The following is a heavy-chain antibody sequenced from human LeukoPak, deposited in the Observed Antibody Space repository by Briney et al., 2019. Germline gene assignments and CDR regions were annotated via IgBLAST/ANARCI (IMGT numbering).Heavy chain of an antibody. D-gene: IGHD2-2*01. CDR2: IYTSGST. V-gene: IGHV4-4*07. Sequence: SETLSLTCTVSGGSISSYYWSWIRQPAGKGLEWIGRIYTSGSTNYNPSLKSRVTMSVDTSKNQFFLKLRSVTAADTAVDYFARGVVVPAALIDAFDIWGQGTMVTVSS. CDR1: GGSISSYY. J-gene: IGHJ3*02. CDR3: ARGVVVPAALIDAFDI.